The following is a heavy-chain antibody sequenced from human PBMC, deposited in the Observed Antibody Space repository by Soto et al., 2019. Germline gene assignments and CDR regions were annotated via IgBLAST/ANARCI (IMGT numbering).Heavy chain of an antibody. Sequence: PGGSLRLSCAASGFTFSGSAMHWVRQASGKGLEWVGRIRSKANSYATAYAASVKGRFTISRDDSKNTAYLQMNSLKTEDTAVHYGTSGRDGYILRYWGQGTLVTVSS. CDR1: GFTFSGSA. J-gene: IGHJ4*02. CDR3: TSGRDGYILRY. D-gene: IGHD5-12*01. CDR2: IRSKANSYAT. V-gene: IGHV3-73*01.